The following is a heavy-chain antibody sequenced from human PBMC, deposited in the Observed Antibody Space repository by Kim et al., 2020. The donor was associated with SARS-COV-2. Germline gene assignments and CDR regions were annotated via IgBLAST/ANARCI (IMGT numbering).Heavy chain of an antibody. CDR2: ISGSGGST. J-gene: IGHJ3*02. Sequence: GGSLRLSCAASGFTFSSYAMSWVRQAPGKGLEWVSAISGSGGSTYYADSVKGRFTISRDNSKNTLYLQMNSLSAEDTAVYYCAKAFLPTIAVAGAIDIWGQGTMVTVSS. D-gene: IGHD6-19*01. CDR1: GFTFSSYA. CDR3: AKAFLPTIAVAGAIDI. V-gene: IGHV3-23*01.